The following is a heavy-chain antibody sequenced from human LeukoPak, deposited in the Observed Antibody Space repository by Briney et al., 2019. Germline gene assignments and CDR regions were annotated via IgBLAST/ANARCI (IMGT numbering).Heavy chain of an antibody. CDR3: ARARGAVAIDY. Sequence: GGSPRLSCAASKFTLSDFWMSWVRQAPGKGLEWVANINQDGSDKNYVDSVKGRFTISRDNAKNALYLQMNTLRAEDTAVYYCARARGAVAIDYWGQGTLVTVSS. CDR2: INQDGSDK. CDR1: KFTLSDFW. V-gene: IGHV3-7*01. J-gene: IGHJ4*02. D-gene: IGHD6-19*01.